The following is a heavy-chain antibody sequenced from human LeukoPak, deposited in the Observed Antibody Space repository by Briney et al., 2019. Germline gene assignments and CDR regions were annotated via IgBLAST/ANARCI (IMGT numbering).Heavy chain of an antibody. J-gene: IGHJ3*02. V-gene: IGHV4-30-2*01. Sequence: PSETLSLTCAVSGGSISSGGYSWSWIRQPPGKGLEWIGYIYHSGSTYYNPSLKSRVTISVDRSKNQFSLKLSSVTAADTAVYYCARDETVTNRAFDIWGQGTMVTVSS. CDR1: GGSISSGGYS. CDR3: ARDETVTNRAFDI. D-gene: IGHD4-17*01. CDR2: IYHSGST.